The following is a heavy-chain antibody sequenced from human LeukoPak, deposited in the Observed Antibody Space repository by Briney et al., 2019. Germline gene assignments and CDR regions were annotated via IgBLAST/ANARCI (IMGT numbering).Heavy chain of an antibody. J-gene: IGHJ3*02. CDR1: GFTYSSYS. V-gene: IGHV3-21*01. CDR2: ISSCSSYI. CDR3: ARDQVVVVPAAMRAFDI. Sequence: GGPLTLSCAASGFTYSSYSKNWVRQAPGKGLECVSSISSCSSYIYYADSVKGRFTISRDNAKNSLYLQMNSLRAEDTAVYYCARDQVVVVPAAMRAFDIWGQGTMVTVSS. D-gene: IGHD2-2*01.